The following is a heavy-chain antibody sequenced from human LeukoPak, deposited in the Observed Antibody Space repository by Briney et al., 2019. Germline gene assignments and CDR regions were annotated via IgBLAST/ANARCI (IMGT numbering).Heavy chain of an antibody. D-gene: IGHD3-10*01. V-gene: IGHV1-2*02. CDR3: ATAGSSRAAFDI. CDR1: GYTFPRYF. CDR2: ISPNNGGS. Sequence: SSVKVSCQASGYTFPRYFLHWVGPAPGQGPEGVGLISPNNGGSKYAQKLQGRVTMSRDTSITTAYMELSRLRSDDTAVYYCATAGSSRAAFDIWGQGTMVTVSS. J-gene: IGHJ3*02.